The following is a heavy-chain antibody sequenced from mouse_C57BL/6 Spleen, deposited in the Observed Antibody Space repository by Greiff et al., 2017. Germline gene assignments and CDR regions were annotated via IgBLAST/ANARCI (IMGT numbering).Heavy chain of an antibody. V-gene: IGHV5-17*01. CDR3: ARDDGYPGY. D-gene: IGHD2-3*01. Sequence: EVKLVESGGGLVKPGGSLKLSCAASGFTFSDYGMYWVRQAPEKGLEWVAYISSGSSTIYYADTVKGRFTISRDNAKNTLFLQMTSLRSEDTARYYCARDDGYPGYWGQGTTLTVSS. CDR1: GFTFSDYG. CDR2: ISSGSSTI. J-gene: IGHJ2*01.